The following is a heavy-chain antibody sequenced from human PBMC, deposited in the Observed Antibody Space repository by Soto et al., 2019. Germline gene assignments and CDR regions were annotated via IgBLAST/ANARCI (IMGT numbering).Heavy chain of an antibody. V-gene: IGHV1-18*01. CDR3: ARDLPTMDV. Sequence: QVQLVQSGAEVKKPGASVKVSCKASGYTFTSYGIIWVRQAPGQGLEWMGWIRAYNGNTNYDQKVQGRVTMTTDTPTSTAYMELRSLRSEDTAVYYWARDLPTMDVWGQGTTVTVSS. J-gene: IGHJ6*02. CDR1: GYTFTSYG. CDR2: IRAYNGNT.